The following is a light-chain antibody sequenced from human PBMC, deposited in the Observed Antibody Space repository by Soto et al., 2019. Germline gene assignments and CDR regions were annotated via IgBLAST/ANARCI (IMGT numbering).Light chain of an antibody. V-gene: IGKV1-5*01. CDR1: QSISSW. Sequence: DIQMTQSPSTLSASVGDRVTITCRASQSISSWLAWYLQKPGKAPKLLIYDASSLESGVPSRFSGSGSGTEFTLTISSLQPDDFATYYCQQYNSYWTFGQGTKVDIK. J-gene: IGKJ1*01. CDR3: QQYNSYWT. CDR2: DAS.